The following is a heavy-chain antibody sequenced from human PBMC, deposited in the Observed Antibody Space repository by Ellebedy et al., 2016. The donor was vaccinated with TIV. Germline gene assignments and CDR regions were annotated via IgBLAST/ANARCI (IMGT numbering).Heavy chain of an antibody. CDR3: ARDRKAERGVTFDS. V-gene: IGHV3-21*01. D-gene: IGHD3-10*01. CDR2: IRSSTSYR. CDR1: GFTLSDYA. J-gene: IGHJ4*02. Sequence: GGSLRLXCVASGFTLSDYAMNWLRQAPGKGLEWVSSIRSSTSYRYYADSVEGRFTLSRDSAKNSLYLQMNSLRADDTAVHYCARDRKAERGVTFDSWGQGTLVIVSS.